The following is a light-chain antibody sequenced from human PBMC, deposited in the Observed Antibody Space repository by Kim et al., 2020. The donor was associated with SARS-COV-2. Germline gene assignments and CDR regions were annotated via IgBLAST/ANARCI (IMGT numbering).Light chain of an antibody. CDR3: SSYTGSSNYV. V-gene: IGLV2-14*03. CDR2: DVS. CDR1: SSDIGDYNY. Sequence: QSALTQPASVSGSPGQSITISCSGTSSDIGDYNYVSWYQQHPGKAPKVMVYDVSKRPSGVSNRFSGSKSGNTASLTISGLQAEDEADYYCSSYTGSSNYVFGTGTKVTVL. J-gene: IGLJ1*01.